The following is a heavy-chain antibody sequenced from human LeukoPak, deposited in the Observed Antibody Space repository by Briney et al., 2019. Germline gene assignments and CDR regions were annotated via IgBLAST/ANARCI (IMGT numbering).Heavy chain of an antibody. D-gene: IGHD2-21*01. J-gene: IGHJ4*02. CDR2: INRAGTEK. V-gene: IGHV3-7*04. Sequence: GGTLRLSCAPSGFNFSDSRMTWVRQAPGKGMQWVANINRAGTEKHFLDSVEGRFTISRDNAKKSLYLQMSSLRPQDTAVYFCVRGDWYFESWGQGTLVTVSS. CDR3: VRGDWYFES. CDR1: GFNFSDSR.